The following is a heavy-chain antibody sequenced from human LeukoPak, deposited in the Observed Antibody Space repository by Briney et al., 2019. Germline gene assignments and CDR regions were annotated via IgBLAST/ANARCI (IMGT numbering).Heavy chain of an antibody. J-gene: IGHJ4*02. CDR2: ISGSSSYI. D-gene: IGHD4-17*01. V-gene: IGHV3-21*01. CDR3: ARDFRSVTPVFLYYFDY. CDR1: EFTFSSYD. Sequence: GGSLRLSCAASEFTFSSYDLNWVRQAPGKGLEWVSSISGSSSYIYYADSVKGRFTISRDNAKNSLYLQMNSLRAEDTAVYYCARDFRSVTPVFLYYFDYWGQGTLVTVSS.